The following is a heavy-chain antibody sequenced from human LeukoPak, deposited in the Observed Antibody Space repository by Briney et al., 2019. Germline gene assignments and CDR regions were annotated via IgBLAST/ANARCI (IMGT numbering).Heavy chain of an antibody. CDR3: ARGVDYSNYGGDFDY. Sequence: ASVKVSCKASGYTFTSYDINWVRQATGQGLEWMGWMSPKSGNTGYAQKFQGRVTFTRNTSINTAYMELSRLGSEDTAVYYCARGVDYSNYGGDFDYWGQGTLVTVSS. CDR1: GYTFTSYD. D-gene: IGHD4-11*01. J-gene: IGHJ4*02. CDR2: MSPKSGNT. V-gene: IGHV1-8*03.